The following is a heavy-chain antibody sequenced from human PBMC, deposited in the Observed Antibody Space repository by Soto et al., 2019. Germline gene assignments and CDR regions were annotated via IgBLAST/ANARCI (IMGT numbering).Heavy chain of an antibody. CDR3: ASQYTLWPLAYGLDV. CDR2: ISSRSDI. CDR1: GFTFITYS. J-gene: IGHJ6*04. V-gene: IGHV3-21*01. D-gene: IGHD2-15*01. Sequence: PGGSLRLSCVGSGFTFITYSINWVRRAPGKGLEWVSSISSRSDIYYADSVKGRFTISIDNTKNSVSLQMNSLRAEDTAVYYCASQYTLWPLAYGLDVWSKGTTVTAPQ.